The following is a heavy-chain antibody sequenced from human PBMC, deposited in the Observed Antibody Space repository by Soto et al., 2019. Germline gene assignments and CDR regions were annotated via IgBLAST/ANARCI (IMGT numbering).Heavy chain of an antibody. CDR3: ARERTSGDYDY. D-gene: IGHD4-17*01. CDR1: GGTFSSYS. CDR2: IIPILGIA. J-gene: IGHJ4*02. V-gene: IGHV1-69*08. Sequence: QVQLVQSGAAVKKPGSSVKVSCKASGGTFSSYSISWVRQAPGQGLEWMGRIIPILGIANYAQKFQGRLTISADKSTSTAYMELSSLRSEDTAVYYCARERTSGDYDYWGQGTLVTVSS.